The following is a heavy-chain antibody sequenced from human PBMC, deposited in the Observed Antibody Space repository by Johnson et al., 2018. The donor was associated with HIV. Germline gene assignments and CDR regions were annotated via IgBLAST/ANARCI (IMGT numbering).Heavy chain of an antibody. CDR2: VNPKGGST. D-gene: IGHD6-19*01. J-gene: IGHJ3*02. Sequence: VQLVESGGGLAKPAWSPRLSCAASQFTFSNYYMNCVRQAPGNGLELVGQVNPKGGSTYLIDSGKDRFKTSRDNAKNTLHLQMNSLKTEDTAVYYCARVGRPWLPRDAFDMWGQGTMVTVSS. CDR1: QFTFSNYY. CDR3: ARVGRPWLPRDAFDM. V-gene: IGHV3-25*03.